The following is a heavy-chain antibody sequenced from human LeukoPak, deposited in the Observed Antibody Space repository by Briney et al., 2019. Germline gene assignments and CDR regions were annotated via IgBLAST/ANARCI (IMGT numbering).Heavy chain of an antibody. V-gene: IGHV1-2*06. J-gene: IGHJ4*02. CDR3: ARGSRYQLLLY. CDR2: INPDTGDT. CDR1: GYTFTNYA. Sequence: ASVKVSCKASGYTFTNYAITWVRQAPGQGLEWMGRINPDTGDTNYAQKFQGRVTMTRDTSITTAYMELTRLTSDDTAVYFCARGSRYQLLLYWGQGTLVTVSS. D-gene: IGHD2-2*01.